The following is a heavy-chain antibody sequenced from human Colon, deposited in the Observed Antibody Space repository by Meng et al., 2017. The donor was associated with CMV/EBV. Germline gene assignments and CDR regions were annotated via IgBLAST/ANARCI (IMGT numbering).Heavy chain of an antibody. CDR1: GYTFTDYY. D-gene: IGHD5/OR15-5a*01. Sequence: ASVKVSCKASGYTFTDYYMHWVRQAPGQGLEWMGWINANSGGTTPAQKFQGRVTMTRDTSISTVYMELSSLRSDDTAVYYCTRGFSIIVSGNWFDPWGQGTLVTVSS. CDR3: TRGFSIIVSGNWFDP. J-gene: IGHJ5*02. CDR2: INANSGGT. V-gene: IGHV1-2*02.